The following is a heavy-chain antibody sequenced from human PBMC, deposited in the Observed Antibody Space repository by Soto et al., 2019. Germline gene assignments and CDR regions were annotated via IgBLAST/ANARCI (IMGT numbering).Heavy chain of an antibody. Sequence: PGGSLRLSCAASGFTFSDYYMSWIRQAPGKGLEWVSGIFGSGVSTFYADSVRGRFTISRDNSKNTLYLQMNGLRAEDTAVYYCTKDARPDGFWDFDYWGQGTLVTVSS. V-gene: IGHV3-23*01. J-gene: IGHJ4*02. CDR1: GFTFSDYY. D-gene: IGHD5-12*01. CDR2: IFGSGVST. CDR3: TKDARPDGFWDFDY.